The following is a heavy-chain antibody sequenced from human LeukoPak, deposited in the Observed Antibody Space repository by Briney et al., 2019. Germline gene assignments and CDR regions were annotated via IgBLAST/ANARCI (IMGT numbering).Heavy chain of an antibody. V-gene: IGHV3-21*01. J-gene: IGHJ5*02. CDR1: GFMFSRYS. Sequence: GGSLRLSCAASGFMFSRYSMNWVRQAPGKGLEWVSSISSSSSYIYYADSVKGRFTISRDNAKNSLYLQMNSLRAEDTAVYYCARVSSSCIVEVWLRGGNWFDPWGQGTLVTVSS. CDR3: ARVSSSCIVEVWLRGGNWFDP. CDR2: ISSSSSYI. D-gene: IGHD2-2*01.